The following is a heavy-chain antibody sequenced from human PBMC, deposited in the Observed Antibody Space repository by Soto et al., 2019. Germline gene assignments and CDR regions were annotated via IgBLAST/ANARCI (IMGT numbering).Heavy chain of an antibody. V-gene: IGHV4-59*01. CDR2: IHYSGTT. J-gene: IGHJ4*02. CDR1: GTSISSYY. CDR3: ARYNSYAIDY. D-gene: IGHD2-8*01. Sequence: VQLQESGPGLVKPSETLSLTCTVSGTSISSYYWSWIRQPPGKGLEWIANIHYSGTTNYTPSLASRVTLSVDTSKNQFSLKMTSVTAADRAMYFCARYNSYAIDYWGRGTLGHRLL.